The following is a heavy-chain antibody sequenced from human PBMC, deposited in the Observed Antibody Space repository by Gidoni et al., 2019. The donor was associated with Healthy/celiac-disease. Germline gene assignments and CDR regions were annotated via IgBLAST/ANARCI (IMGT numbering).Heavy chain of an antibody. Sequence: QVQLVQSGAEVKKPGSSVKVSCKASGGTFSSYAISWVRQAPGQGLEWMGRIIPILGIANYAQKFQGRVTITADKSTSTAYMELSSLRSEDTAVYYCAREVPHIYSYGSYFDYWGQGTLVTVSS. J-gene: IGHJ4*02. CDR2: IIPILGIA. CDR1: GGTFSSYA. D-gene: IGHD5-18*01. CDR3: AREVPHIYSYGSYFDY. V-gene: IGHV1-69*09.